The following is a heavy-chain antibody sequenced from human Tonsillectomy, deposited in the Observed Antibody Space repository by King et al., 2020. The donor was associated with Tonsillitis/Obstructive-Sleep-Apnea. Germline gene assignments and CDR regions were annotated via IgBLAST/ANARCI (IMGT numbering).Heavy chain of an antibody. J-gene: IGHJ3*02. Sequence: QVQLVESGGGVVQPGRSLRLSCAASGFTFSSYAMHWVRQAPGKGLEWVAVISYDGSNKYYADSVKGRFTISRDNSKNKLYLQMNSLRAEDTAVYYCARDSLRVGLADAFDIWGQGTMVTVSS. CDR3: ARDSLRVGLADAFDI. CDR2: ISYDGSNK. V-gene: IGHV3-30*04. D-gene: IGHD2-8*02. CDR1: GFTFSSYA.